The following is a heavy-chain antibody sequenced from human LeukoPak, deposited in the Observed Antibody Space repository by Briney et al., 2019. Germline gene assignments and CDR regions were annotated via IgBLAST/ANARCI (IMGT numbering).Heavy chain of an antibody. Sequence: GGSLRLSCAASGFTFSSYAMSWVRQAPGKGLEWVSAISGSGGSTYYADSVKGRFTISRDNSKNTLYLQMNSLRAEDTAVYYCAKSGFIAAAGIRGKFDPWGQGTLVTVSS. CDR2: ISGSGGST. J-gene: IGHJ5*02. D-gene: IGHD6-13*01. CDR1: GFTFSSYA. CDR3: AKSGFIAAAGIRGKFDP. V-gene: IGHV3-23*01.